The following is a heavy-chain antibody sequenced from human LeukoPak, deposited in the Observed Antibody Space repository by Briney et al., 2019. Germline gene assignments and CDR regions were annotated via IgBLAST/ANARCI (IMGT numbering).Heavy chain of an antibody. Sequence: PSQTLSLTCAVSGGSISSGGYSWSWIRQPPGKGLEWIGYIYHSGSTYYNPSLKSRVTISVDRSKNQFSLKLSSVTAADTAVYYCARVLSLITIFGVVTPEGFDPWGQGTLVTVS. CDR3: ARVLSLITIFGVVTPEGFDP. V-gene: IGHV4-30-2*01. J-gene: IGHJ5*02. D-gene: IGHD3-3*01. CDR2: IYHSGST. CDR1: GGSISSGGYS.